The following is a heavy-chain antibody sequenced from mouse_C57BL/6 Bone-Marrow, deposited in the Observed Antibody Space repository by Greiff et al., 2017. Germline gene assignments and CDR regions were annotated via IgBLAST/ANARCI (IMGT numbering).Heavy chain of an antibody. J-gene: IGHJ3*01. CDR3: ARDPFSEFAY. Sequence: EVKLMESGGGLVKPGGSLKLSCAASGFTFSSYAMSWVRQTPEKRLEWVATISDGGSYTYYPDNVKGRFTISRDNAKNNLYLQMSHLKCEDTAMYYCARDPFSEFAYWGQGTLVTVSA. CDR2: ISDGGSYT. V-gene: IGHV5-4*01. CDR1: GFTFSSYA.